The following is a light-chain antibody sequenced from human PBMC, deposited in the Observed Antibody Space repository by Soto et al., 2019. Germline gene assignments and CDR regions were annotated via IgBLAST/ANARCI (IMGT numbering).Light chain of an antibody. J-gene: IGKJ2*01. CDR3: QQYNNWPYT. Sequence: EIVMTQSPATLSVSPGERATLSCRASQSVGSNLAWYQQRPGQAPRPLIYGASTWAFGIPPRFSGSGSGTEFTLTISSLQSEDVAVYYCQQYNNWPYTFGRGTKLEIK. V-gene: IGKV3-15*01. CDR2: GAS. CDR1: QSVGSN.